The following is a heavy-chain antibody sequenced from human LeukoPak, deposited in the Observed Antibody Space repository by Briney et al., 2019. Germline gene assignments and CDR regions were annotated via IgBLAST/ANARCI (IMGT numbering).Heavy chain of an antibody. J-gene: IGHJ3*02. CDR3: ARKDSSSWFDAFDI. V-gene: IGHV1-8*01. Sequence: GASVKVSCKASGYTFTSYDINWVRQATGQGLEWLGWMNPNSGNTGYAQKFQGRVTMTRNTSISTAYMELSSLRSEDTAVYYCARKDSSSWFDAFDIWGQGTMVTVSS. CDR2: MNPNSGNT. CDR1: GYTFTSYD. D-gene: IGHD6-13*01.